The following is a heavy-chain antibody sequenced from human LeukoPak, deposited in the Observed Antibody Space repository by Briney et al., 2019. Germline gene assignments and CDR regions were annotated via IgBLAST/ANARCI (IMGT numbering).Heavy chain of an antibody. CDR2: IIPIFGTA. J-gene: IGHJ3*02. CDR1: GGTFSSYA. CDR3: ARVKRGYSYGYVAFDI. Sequence: SVKVSCKASGGTFSSYAISWVRQAPGQGLEWMGGIIPIFGTANHAQKFQGRVTITADESTSTAYMELSSLRSEDTAVYYCARVKRGYSYGYVAFDIWGQGTMVTVSS. D-gene: IGHD5-18*01. V-gene: IGHV1-69*01.